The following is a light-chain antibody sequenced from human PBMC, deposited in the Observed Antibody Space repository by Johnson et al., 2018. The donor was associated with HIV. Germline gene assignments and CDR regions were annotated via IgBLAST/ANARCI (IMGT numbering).Light chain of an antibody. CDR1: SSNIGNNY. Sequence: HSALTQPPSVSAAPGQKVTISCSGSSSNIGNNYVSWYQLLPGTAPKLLIYDNNKRPSGIPDRFSGSKSGTSATLGITGLQTGDEADYYCGTWDSNLSVGNVFGTGTKVTVL. CDR2: DNN. V-gene: IGLV1-51*01. J-gene: IGLJ1*01. CDR3: GTWDSNLSVGNV.